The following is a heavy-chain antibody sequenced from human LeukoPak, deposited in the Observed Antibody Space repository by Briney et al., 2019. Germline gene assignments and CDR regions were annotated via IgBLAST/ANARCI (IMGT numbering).Heavy chain of an antibody. CDR3: AKVADCSSTSCFHDRYYYYYMDV. D-gene: IGHD2-2*01. CDR1: GFTFSSYG. V-gene: IGHV3-21*01. CDR2: ISSSSSYI. J-gene: IGHJ6*03. Sequence: GGSLRLSCAASGFTFSSYGMNWVRQAPGKGLEWVSSISSSSSYIYYADSVKGRFTISRDNSKNTLYLQMNSLRAEDTAVYYCAKVADCSSTSCFHDRYYYYYMDVWGKGTTVTISS.